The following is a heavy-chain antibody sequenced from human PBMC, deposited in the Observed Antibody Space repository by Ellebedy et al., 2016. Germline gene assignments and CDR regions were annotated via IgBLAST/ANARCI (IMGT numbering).Heavy chain of an antibody. CDR3: ATGLDRAKTGY. Sequence: ASVKVSXKASGYTLTNYHMHWVRQAPGQGLEWMGMINPTGGSTTYSQKFQGRVTMYVDTSKSQFSLKLTSVTAADTAVYFCATGLDRAKTGYWGQGTLVTVPS. CDR1: GYTLTNYH. J-gene: IGHJ4*02. CDR2: INPTGGST. V-gene: IGHV1-46*01. D-gene: IGHD3-22*01.